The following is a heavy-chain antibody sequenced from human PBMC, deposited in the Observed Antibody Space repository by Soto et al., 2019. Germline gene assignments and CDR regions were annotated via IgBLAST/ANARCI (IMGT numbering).Heavy chain of an antibody. CDR3: ARLVPMGYYYDSSGYYDFDY. CDR1: GGSISSSSYY. J-gene: IGHJ4*02. V-gene: IGHV4-39*01. D-gene: IGHD3-22*01. Sequence: SETLSLTCTVSGGSISSSSYYWGWIRQPPGKGLEWIGSIYYSGSTYYNPSLKSRVTISVDTSKNQFSLKLSSVTAADTAVYYCARLVPMGYYYDSSGYYDFDYWGQGTLVT. CDR2: IYYSGST.